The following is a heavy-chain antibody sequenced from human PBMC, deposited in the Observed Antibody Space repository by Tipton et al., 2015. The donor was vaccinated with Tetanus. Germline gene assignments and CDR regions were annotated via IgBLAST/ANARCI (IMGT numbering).Heavy chain of an antibody. CDR1: GGSVSSGSDY. Sequence: TLSLTCTVSGGSVSSGSDYWMWIRQPPGKGLEWIGHVYPTGSAYYNPDLESRVTLSVDKSKNQFSLNMRSVTAADTAMYYCGRFYCGGDCYSPYDNGVDVWGQGTTVIVSS. CDR2: VYPTGSA. J-gene: IGHJ6*02. D-gene: IGHD2-21*02. V-gene: IGHV4-61*09. CDR3: GRFYCGGDCYSPYDNGVDV.